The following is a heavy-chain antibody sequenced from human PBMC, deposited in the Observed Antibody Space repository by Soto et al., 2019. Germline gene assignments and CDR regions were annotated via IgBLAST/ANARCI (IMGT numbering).Heavy chain of an antibody. J-gene: IGHJ4*02. D-gene: IGHD2-15*01. CDR2: ISGTGDTT. Sequence: GSLRLSCAASGFTFSDFAISWVRQAPGKGLEWVSVISGTGDTTYSADSVKGRFTISRDNSMKTAFLQMNYLRAEDTALYYCAKGFCSYPKCSFDYWGQGTRVTVS. V-gene: IGHV3-23*01. CDR1: GFTFSDFA. CDR3: AKGFCSYPKCSFDY.